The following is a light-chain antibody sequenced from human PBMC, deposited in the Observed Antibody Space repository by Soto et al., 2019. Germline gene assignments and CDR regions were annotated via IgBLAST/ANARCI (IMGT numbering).Light chain of an antibody. CDR1: QSVTSNY. CDR2: GAS. V-gene: IGKV3-20*01. Sequence: EIALTQSPGTLSLSPGERATLSCRASQSVTSNYLAWYQQKPGQAPRLLFFGASIRATGIPDRFSGSGSGTDFTLTISRLEPEDFAVYHCQQYGGSPTTFGQGTKVDIK. CDR3: QQYGGSPTT. J-gene: IGKJ1*01.